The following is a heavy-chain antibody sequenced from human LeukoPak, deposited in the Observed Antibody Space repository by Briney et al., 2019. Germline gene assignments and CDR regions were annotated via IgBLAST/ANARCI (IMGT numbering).Heavy chain of an antibody. D-gene: IGHD2/OR15-2a*01. CDR3: ARSMTNDAFDI. CDR2: IYHSGST. J-gene: IGHJ3*02. CDR1: GGSISSSGYS. V-gene: IGHV4-30-2*01. Sequence: SQTLSLTCAVSGGSISSSGYSWTWIRQPPGKGLEWIGYIYHSGSTNYNPSLKSRVTISVDTSKNQFSLKLSSVTAADTAVYYCARSMTNDAFDIWGQGTMVTVSS.